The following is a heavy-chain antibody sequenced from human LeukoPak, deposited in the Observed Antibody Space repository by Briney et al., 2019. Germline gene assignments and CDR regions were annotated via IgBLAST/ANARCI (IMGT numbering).Heavy chain of an antibody. Sequence: QPGGSLRLSCSASGFTFSTYAMHWVRQAPGKGLEYVSAISSSGGSTYYADSVKGRFTISRDNAKNSLYLQMNSLRDEDTAVYYCARGGVAGRWYWGQGTLVTVSS. D-gene: IGHD6-19*01. CDR1: GFTFSTYA. CDR2: ISSSGGST. CDR3: ARGGVAGRWY. J-gene: IGHJ4*02. V-gene: IGHV3-64*04.